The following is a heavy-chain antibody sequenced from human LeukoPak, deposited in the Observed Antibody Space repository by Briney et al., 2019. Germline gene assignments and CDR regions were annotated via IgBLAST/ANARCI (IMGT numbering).Heavy chain of an antibody. CDR2: INPNSGGT. CDR1: GYTFTGYY. J-gene: IGHJ5*02. D-gene: IGHD2-2*01. V-gene: IGHV1-2*02. CDR3: AREQDWYSQPNCSSTSCYGFDP. Sequence: ASVKVSCKASGYTFTGYYMHWVRQAPGQGLEWMGWINPNSGGTNYAQKFHGRVTMTRDTSISTAYMELSSLRSDDTAVYYCAREQDWYSQPNCSSTSCYGFDPWGQGTLVTVSS.